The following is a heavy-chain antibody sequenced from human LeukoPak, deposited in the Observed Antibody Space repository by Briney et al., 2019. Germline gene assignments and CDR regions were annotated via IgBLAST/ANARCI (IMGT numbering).Heavy chain of an antibody. V-gene: IGHV4-39*01. D-gene: IGHD6-13*01. CDR3: ASQQLNWFDP. CDR2: IFYSGST. Sequence: SETLSLTCSVSGDSISSSSYYWGWIRQPPGKGLEWIGSIFYSGSTYYNPSLKSRVTISVDTSKNQFSLKLSSVTAADTAVYYCASQQLNWFDPWGQGTLVTVSS. CDR1: GDSISSSSYY. J-gene: IGHJ5*02.